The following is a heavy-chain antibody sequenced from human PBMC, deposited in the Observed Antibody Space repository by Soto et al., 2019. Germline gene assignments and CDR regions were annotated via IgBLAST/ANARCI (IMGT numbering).Heavy chain of an antibody. CDR2: ISYDGSNK. V-gene: IGHV3-30*18. CDR1: GFTFSSYG. D-gene: IGHD2-15*01. CDR3: ANGGYGGYYGMDV. J-gene: IGHJ6*02. Sequence: GGSLRLSCAASGFTFSSYGMHWVRQAPGKGLEWVAVISYDGSNKYYADSVKGRFTISRDNSKNTLYLQMNSLRAEDTAVYYCANGGYGGYYGMDVWGQGTTVTVSS.